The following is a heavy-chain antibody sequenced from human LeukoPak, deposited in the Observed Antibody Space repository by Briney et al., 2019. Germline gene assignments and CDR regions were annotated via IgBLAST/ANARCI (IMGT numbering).Heavy chain of an antibody. V-gene: IGHV4-39*01. Sequence: PSETLSLICTVSGGSISSSSYYWGWIRQPPGKGLEWIGSIYYSGSTYYNPSLKSRVTISVDTSKNQFSLKLSSVTAADTAVYYCARRPRDCSGGSCYSFDYWGQGTLVTVSS. J-gene: IGHJ4*02. CDR1: GGSISSSSYY. CDR3: ARRPRDCSGGSCYSFDY. CDR2: IYYSGST. D-gene: IGHD2-15*01.